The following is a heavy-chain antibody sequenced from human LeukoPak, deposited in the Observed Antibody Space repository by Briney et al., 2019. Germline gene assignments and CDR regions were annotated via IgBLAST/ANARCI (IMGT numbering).Heavy chain of an antibody. Sequence: PSETLSLTCAVYGGSFSGYYWSWIRQPPGKGLEWIGEINHSGSTNYNPSLKSRVTISVGTSKNQFSLKLSSVTAADTAVYYCARSKAVAGTGDYWGQGTLVTVSS. CDR1: GGSFSGYY. CDR2: INHSGST. D-gene: IGHD6-19*01. V-gene: IGHV4-34*01. J-gene: IGHJ4*02. CDR3: ARSKAVAGTGDY.